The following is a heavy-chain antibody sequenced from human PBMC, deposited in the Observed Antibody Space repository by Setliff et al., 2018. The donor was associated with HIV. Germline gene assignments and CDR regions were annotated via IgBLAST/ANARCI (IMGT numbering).Heavy chain of an antibody. J-gene: IGHJ5*02. D-gene: IGHD4-17*01. CDR1: GDSIRSYY. CDR2: IYYSGST. CDR3: ARHRSYGDYDPNWFDP. V-gene: IGHV4-59*08. Sequence: TSETLSLTCTVSGDSIRSYYWSWIRQPAGKGLEWIGYIYYSGSTYYNPSLKSRVAISVDTSKNQFSLKLRSVTAADTGIYYCARHRSYGDYDPNWFDPWGQGTLVTVSS.